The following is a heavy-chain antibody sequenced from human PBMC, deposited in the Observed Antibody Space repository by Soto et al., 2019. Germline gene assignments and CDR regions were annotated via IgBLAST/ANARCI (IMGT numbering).Heavy chain of an antibody. Sequence: ASVKVSCKASGYTFTSYDINWVRQATGQGLEWMGWMNPNSGNTGYAQKFQGRVTMTRNTSISTAYMELSSLRSEDTAVYYCARGRKYCSGGSCYSFYYYYYGMYVWGQGTTVTVSS. CDR3: ARGRKYCSGGSCYSFYYYYYGMYV. J-gene: IGHJ6*02. CDR1: GYTFTSYD. D-gene: IGHD2-15*01. V-gene: IGHV1-8*01. CDR2: MNPNSGNT.